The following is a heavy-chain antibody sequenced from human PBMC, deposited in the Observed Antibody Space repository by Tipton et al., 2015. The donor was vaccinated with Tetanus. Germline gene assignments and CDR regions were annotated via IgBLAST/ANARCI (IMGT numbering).Heavy chain of an antibody. V-gene: IGHV1-45*02. CDR1: GYTLTYRY. D-gene: IGHD5-18*01. CDR2: ITPFNNNT. Sequence: QSGAEVKKTGSSVKISCKASGYTLTYRYLHWVRQAPGQALEWMGWITPFNNNTNYAQKFQDRVSFSSDRSMSTAYMEVSSLRSADPAMYYCATREDTALVIAESDAPDIWGQGTMVTVSS. J-gene: IGHJ3*02. CDR3: ATREDTALVIAESDAPDI.